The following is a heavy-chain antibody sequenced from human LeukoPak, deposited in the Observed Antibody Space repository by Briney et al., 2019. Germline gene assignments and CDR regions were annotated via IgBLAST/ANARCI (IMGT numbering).Heavy chain of an antibody. CDR1: GGTFSSYA. CDR2: IIPIFGTA. V-gene: IGHV1-69*13. Sequence: VASVKVSCKASGGTFSSYAISWVLQAPGQGLEWMGGIIPIFGTANYAQKFQGRVTITADESTSTAYMELSSLRSEDTAVYYCARVPRISSYDSSGYYYYFDYWGQGTLVTVSS. J-gene: IGHJ4*02. CDR3: ARVPRISSYDSSGYYYYFDY. D-gene: IGHD3-22*01.